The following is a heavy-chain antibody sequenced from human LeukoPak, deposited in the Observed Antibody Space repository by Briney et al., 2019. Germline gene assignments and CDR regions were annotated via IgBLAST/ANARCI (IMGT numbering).Heavy chain of an antibody. V-gene: IGHV4-59*08. CDR2: IYYSGST. CDR3: ARHTSYGHFDY. D-gene: IGHD3-10*01. CDR1: GGSISSYY. Sequence: SETLSLTCIVSGGSISSYYWYWIRQPPGKGLEWIGYIYYSGSTNYNPSLKSRVTISVDTSKNQFSLKLSSVTAADTAVYYCARHTSYGHFDYWGQGTLVTISS. J-gene: IGHJ4*02.